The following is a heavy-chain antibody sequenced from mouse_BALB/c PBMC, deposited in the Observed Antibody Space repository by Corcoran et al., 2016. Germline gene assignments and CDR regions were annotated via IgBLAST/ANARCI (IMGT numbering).Heavy chain of an antibody. Sequence: EVLLQQSGPVLVKPGASVKITCKTSGYTFTDYNMDWVKQSHGESLEWIGDINPRSRGTIYNQTFEGRAKLTVDKSSSTAYMDLRSLTSGDTAVYYGARWGITTFDYWGQGTTVTVSS. CDR3: ARWGITTFDY. V-gene: IGHV1-18*01. CDR2: INPRSRGT. CDR1: GYTFTDYN. J-gene: IGHJ2*01. D-gene: IGHD1-1*01.